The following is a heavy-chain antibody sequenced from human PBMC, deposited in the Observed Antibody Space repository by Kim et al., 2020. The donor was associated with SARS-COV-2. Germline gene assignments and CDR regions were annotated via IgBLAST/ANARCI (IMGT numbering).Heavy chain of an antibody. CDR1: GGSISSSSYY. J-gene: IGHJ6*02. V-gene: IGHV4-39*07. CDR2: IYYSGST. Sequence: SETLSLTCTVSGGSISSSSYYWGWIRQPPGKGLEWIGSIYYSGSTYYNPSLKTRVTISVDTSKNQFSLQLSSVTAPATAVFYRALVPPFHAYCMDVWVQG. D-gene: IGHD2-21*01. CDR3: ALVPPFHAYCMDV.